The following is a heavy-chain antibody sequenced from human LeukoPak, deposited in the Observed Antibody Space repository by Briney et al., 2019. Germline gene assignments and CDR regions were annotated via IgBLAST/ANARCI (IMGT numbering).Heavy chain of an antibody. V-gene: IGHV4-34*01. CDR3: ARDIGSGSYPWYFDY. Sequence: PSETLSLTCAVYGGSFSGYYWSWIRQPPGKGLEWIGEINHSGSTNYNPSLKSRVTISVDTSKNQFSLKLSSVTAADTAVYYCARDIGSGSYPWYFDYWGQGTLVTVSS. CDR2: INHSGST. CDR1: GGSFSGYY. J-gene: IGHJ4*02. D-gene: IGHD1-26*01.